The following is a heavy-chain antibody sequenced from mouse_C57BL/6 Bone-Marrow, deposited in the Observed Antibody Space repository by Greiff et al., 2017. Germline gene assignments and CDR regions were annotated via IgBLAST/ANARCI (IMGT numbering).Heavy chain of an antibody. Sequence: QVQLQQSGAELAKPGASVKLSCKASGFTFTSYWMHWVKQRPGQGLEWIGYINPSSGYTKYNQKFKDKATLTADKSSSTAYMQLSSLTYEDSAVYYCARSYYYGSSHDYYAMDYWGQGTSVTVSS. D-gene: IGHD1-1*01. CDR2: INPSSGYT. CDR3: ARSYYYGSSHDYYAMDY. CDR1: GFTFTSYW. V-gene: IGHV1-7*01. J-gene: IGHJ4*01.